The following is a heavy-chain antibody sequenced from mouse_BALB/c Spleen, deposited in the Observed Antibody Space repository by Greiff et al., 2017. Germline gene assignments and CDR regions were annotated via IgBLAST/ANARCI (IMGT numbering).Heavy chain of an antibody. J-gene: IGHJ2*01. Sequence: EVKLMESGGGLVKPGGSLKLSCAASGFTFSSYAMSWVRQSPEKRLEWVAEISSGGSYTYYPDTVTGRFTISRDNAKNTLYLEMSSLRSEDTAMYYCARVQYGNYVDYWGQGTTLTVSS. CDR2: ISSGGSYT. V-gene: IGHV5-9-4*01. CDR3: ARVQYGNYVDY. D-gene: IGHD2-10*02. CDR1: GFTFSSYA.